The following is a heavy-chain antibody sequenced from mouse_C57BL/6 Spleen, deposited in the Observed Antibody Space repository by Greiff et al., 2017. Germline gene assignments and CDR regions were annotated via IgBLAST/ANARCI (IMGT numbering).Heavy chain of an antibody. CDR3: ARFYDGYYAVFAY. CDR2: IYPGSGST. Sequence: QVQLQQPGAELVKPGASVKMSCKASGYTFTSYWITWVKQRPGQGLEWIGDIYPGSGSTNYNEKFKSKATLTVATSSSTAYMQLSSLTSEDSAVYYCARFYDGYYAVFAYWGQGTLVTVSA. V-gene: IGHV1-55*01. CDR1: GYTFTSYW. J-gene: IGHJ3*01. D-gene: IGHD2-3*01.